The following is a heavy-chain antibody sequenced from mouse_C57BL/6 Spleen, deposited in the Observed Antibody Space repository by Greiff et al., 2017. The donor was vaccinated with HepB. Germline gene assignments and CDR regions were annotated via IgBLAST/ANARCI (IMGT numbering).Heavy chain of an antibody. V-gene: IGHV1-26*01. J-gene: IGHJ3*01. CDR3: ARRKYYGSSPAWFAY. CDR2: INPNNDGT. CDR1: GYTFTDYY. D-gene: IGHD1-1*01. Sequence: VQLQQSGPELVKPGASVKISCKASGYTFTDYYMHWVKQSHGKSLEWIGDINPNNDGTSYNQKFKGKATLTVDKSSSTAYMELRSLTSEDSAVYYCARRKYYGSSPAWFAYWGQGTLVTVSA.